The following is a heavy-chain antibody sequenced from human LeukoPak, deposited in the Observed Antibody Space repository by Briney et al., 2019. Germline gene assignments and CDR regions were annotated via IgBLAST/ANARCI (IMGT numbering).Heavy chain of an antibody. Sequence: PGGSLRLSCAASGLTFSSYSINWVRQAPGKGLEWVSAISGSGGSTYYADSVKGRFTISRDNSKNTLYLQMISLRAEDTAAYYCTRPPGLRAYMDVWGKGTTVTVSS. J-gene: IGHJ6*03. CDR3: TRPPGLRAYMDV. CDR2: ISGSGGST. D-gene: IGHD5-12*01. V-gene: IGHV3-23*01. CDR1: GLTFSSYS.